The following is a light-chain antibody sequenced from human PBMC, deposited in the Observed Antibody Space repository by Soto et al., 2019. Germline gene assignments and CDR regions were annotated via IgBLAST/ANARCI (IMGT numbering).Light chain of an antibody. Sequence: QSVLTQPASVSGSPGQSITISCTGTSSDVGGYNYVSWYQQHPGKAPKLMIYEVSNRPSGVSDRFSGSKSGNTASLTISGLQAEDEAHYYCSSYTSSATLEVFGPGTKGTVL. V-gene: IGLV2-14*01. CDR3: SSYTSSATLEV. J-gene: IGLJ1*01. CDR1: SSDVGGYNY. CDR2: EVS.